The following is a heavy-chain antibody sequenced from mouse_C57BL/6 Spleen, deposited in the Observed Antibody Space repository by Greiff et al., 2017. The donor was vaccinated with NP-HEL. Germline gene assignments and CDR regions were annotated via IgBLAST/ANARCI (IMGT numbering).Heavy chain of an antibody. J-gene: IGHJ1*03. CDR2: IDPANGNT. Sequence: EVKLVESVAELVRPGASVKLSCTASGFNIKNTYMHWVKQRPEQGLEWIGWIDPANGNTKYAPKFQGKATITADKSSNTAYLQLSSLTSEDTAIYYWARWGNCQRYFDVWGTGTTVTVSS. D-gene: IGHD2-1*01. CDR3: ARWGNCQRYFDV. CDR1: GFNIKNTY. V-gene: IGHV14-3*01.